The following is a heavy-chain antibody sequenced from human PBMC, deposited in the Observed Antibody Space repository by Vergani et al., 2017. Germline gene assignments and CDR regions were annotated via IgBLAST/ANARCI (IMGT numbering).Heavy chain of an antibody. CDR2: ISDTGGST. Sequence: EVQVLESGGGLVQPGGSLRLSCAASGFTFSSYDMTWVRQAPGKGLEWVSTISDTGGSTYYADSVTGRFTISRDNSKNTVYLQMNSLRADDTAIYYCARAVEMTTITYWYFDLRGRGTLVTVSS. CDR3: ARAVEMTTITYWYFDL. J-gene: IGHJ2*01. D-gene: IGHD5-24*01. CDR1: GFTFSSYD. V-gene: IGHV3-23*01.